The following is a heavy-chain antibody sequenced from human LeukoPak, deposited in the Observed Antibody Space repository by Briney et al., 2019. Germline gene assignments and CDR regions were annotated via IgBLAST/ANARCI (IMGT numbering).Heavy chain of an antibody. CDR3: AREGELLLLAFDI. V-gene: IGHV3-48*01. J-gene: IGHJ3*02. CDR1: GFTFSSYS. CDR2: ISSSSSTI. Sequence: PGGSLRLSCAASGFTFSSYSMNWVRQAPGKGLEWVSYISSSSSTIYYADSVKGRFTISRENAKNSLYLQMNSLRAEDTAVYYCAREGELLLLAFDIWGQGTMVTVSS. D-gene: IGHD3-22*01.